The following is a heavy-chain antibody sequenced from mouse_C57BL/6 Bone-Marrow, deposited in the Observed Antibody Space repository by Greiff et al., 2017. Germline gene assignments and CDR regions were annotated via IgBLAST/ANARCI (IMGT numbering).Heavy chain of an antibody. Sequence: QVQLQQPGAELVMPGASVKLSCKASGYTFTSYWMHWVKQRPGQGLEWIGEIDPSDSYTNYNQKFKGKSTLTVDKSSSTAYMQLSSLTSEDSAVYYGARDAAYYRKYFYCEAMGYWGQGTSVTVSS. CDR3: ARDAAYYRKYFYCEAMGY. D-gene: IGHD2-5*01. V-gene: IGHV1-69*01. CDR2: IDPSDSYT. CDR1: GYTFTSYW. J-gene: IGHJ4*01.